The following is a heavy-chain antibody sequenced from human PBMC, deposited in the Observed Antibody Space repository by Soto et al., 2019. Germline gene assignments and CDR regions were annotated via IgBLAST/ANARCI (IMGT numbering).Heavy chain of an antibody. D-gene: IGHD2-21*01. Sequence: QVQLVQSGAEVKKPGSSVKVSCKASGGTFSSSAISWVRQAPGQGLEWMGGISPIVGTANYTQKFKGRVTITADESTTTDYIEMSSLRYNDTAVYYCARPIRYSYERGGHAAWFDPWGQGTLVTVSS. V-gene: IGHV1-69*12. CDR1: GGTFSSSA. J-gene: IGHJ5*02. CDR2: ISPIVGTA. CDR3: ARPIRYSYERGGHAAWFDP.